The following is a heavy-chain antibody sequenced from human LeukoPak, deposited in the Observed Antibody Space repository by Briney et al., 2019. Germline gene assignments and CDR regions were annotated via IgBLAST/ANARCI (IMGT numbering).Heavy chain of an antibody. CDR1: GRSFSGYY. V-gene: IGHV4-34*01. J-gene: IGHJ1*01. CDR3: ARHGPIVVVPAATEYFQH. Sequence: SETLSLTCAVYGRSFSGYYWSWIRQPPGEGLEWIGEINHSGSTNYNPSLKSRVTISVDTSKNQFSLKLRSVTAADTAVYYCARHGPIVVVPAATEYFQHWGQGTLVTVSS. CDR2: INHSGST. D-gene: IGHD2-2*01.